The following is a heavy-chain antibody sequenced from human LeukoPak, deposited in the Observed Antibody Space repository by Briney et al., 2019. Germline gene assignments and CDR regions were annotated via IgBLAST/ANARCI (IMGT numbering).Heavy chain of an antibody. CDR1: GFAFSSYW. CDR2: INSDGSST. J-gene: IGHJ6*03. CDR3: ARDGHYDIFFYYYYYMDV. V-gene: IGHV3-74*01. Sequence: GGSLRLSCAASGFAFSSYWMHWVRQAPGKGLVWVSRINSDGSSTSYADSVKGRFTISRDNANNSLYLQMNSLRAEDTAVYYCARDGHYDIFFYYYYYMDVWGKGTTVTISS. D-gene: IGHD3-9*01.